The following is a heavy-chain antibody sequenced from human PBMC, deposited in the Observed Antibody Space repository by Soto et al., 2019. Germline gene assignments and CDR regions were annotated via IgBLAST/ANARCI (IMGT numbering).Heavy chain of an antibody. CDR3: TPWNRRASCSGGSCYSIDY. CDR2: FYWDDDR. J-gene: IGHJ4*02. Sequence: QITLKESGPTLVKPTQTLTLTCTFSGFSLTSSGVGVGWVRQPPGKALEWLAIFYWDDDRRYSPSLKNKLTITKDTCRNQVVLTMTNTDPMDTATYFCTPWNRRASCSGGSCYSIDYWGQGILVTVSS. V-gene: IGHV2-5*02. CDR1: GFSLTSSGVG. D-gene: IGHD2-15*01.